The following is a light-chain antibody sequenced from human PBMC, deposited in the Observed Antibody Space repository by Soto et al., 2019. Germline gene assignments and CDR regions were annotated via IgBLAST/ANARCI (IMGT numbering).Light chain of an antibody. CDR3: LQYNGYYRT. Sequence: DIQMTQSPSTLSASVGDTVTITCRASQTISGWLAWYQQRPGKAPKLLVFDTSTLESGVPSRFSGSGSGTTFTLNISSLQSDEFATYYCLQYNGYYRTFGQGTKVEIK. CDR1: QTISGW. CDR2: DTS. J-gene: IGKJ1*01. V-gene: IGKV1-5*01.